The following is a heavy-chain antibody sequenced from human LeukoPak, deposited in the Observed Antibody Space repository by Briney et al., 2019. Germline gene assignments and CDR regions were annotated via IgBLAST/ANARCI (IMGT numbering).Heavy chain of an antibody. D-gene: IGHD4-23*01. Sequence: GESLKISCKGSGYSFTNYWIAWVRQMPGKGLEWMGIIYPGDDTRYSPSFQGQVTISADKSISTAYLQWSSLKASDTAMYYCARSYGGNYDDYWGQGTLVTVSS. CDR2: IYPGDDT. CDR1: GYSFTNYW. V-gene: IGHV5-51*01. J-gene: IGHJ4*02. CDR3: ARSYGGNYDDY.